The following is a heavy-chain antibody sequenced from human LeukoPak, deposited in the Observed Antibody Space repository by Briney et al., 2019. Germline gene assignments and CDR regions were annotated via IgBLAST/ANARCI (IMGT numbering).Heavy chain of an antibody. V-gene: IGHV1-2*04. Sequence: ASVKVSCKASGYTFTGYYMHWVRQAPGQGLEWMGWIHPNSGGTNYAQKFQGWVTMTRGTSISTAYMELSRLRSEDTAVYYCATGVDTAMVTRDYWGQGTLVTVSS. CDR1: GYTFTGYY. CDR3: ATGVDTAMVTRDY. D-gene: IGHD5-18*01. J-gene: IGHJ4*02. CDR2: IHPNSGGT.